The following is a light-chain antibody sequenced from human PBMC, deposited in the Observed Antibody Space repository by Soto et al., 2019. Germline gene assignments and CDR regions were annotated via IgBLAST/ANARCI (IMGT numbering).Light chain of an antibody. J-gene: IGKJ1*01. V-gene: IGKV1-6*01. CDR3: LQDHSYPWT. CDR1: QGIRND. CDR2: GAS. Sequence: AIQLTQSPSSLSASVGDRVSITCRASQGIRNDLGWYQHKPGKAPKRLIHGASSLQSGVPSRFSGSASGTEFTLTISSLQPEDLASYYCLQDHSYPWTFGQGTKVDIK.